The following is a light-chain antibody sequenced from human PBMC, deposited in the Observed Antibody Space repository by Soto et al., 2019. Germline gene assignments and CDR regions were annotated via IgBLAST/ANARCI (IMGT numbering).Light chain of an antibody. J-gene: IGKJ4*01. CDR3: QQRGNWPLT. V-gene: IGKV3-11*01. CDR2: DAS. Sequence: EIVLTQSPATLSLSPGERATLSCRASQSVSSYLAWYRQKPGHAPRLLIYDASNRAAGIPARFSGSGSGTDFTLTISSLEPEDFAVYYCQQRGNWPLTFGGGTRVDIK. CDR1: QSVSSY.